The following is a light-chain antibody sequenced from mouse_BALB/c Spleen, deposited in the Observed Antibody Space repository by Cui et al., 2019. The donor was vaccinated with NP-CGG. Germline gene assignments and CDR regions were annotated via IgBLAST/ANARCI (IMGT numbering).Light chain of an antibody. CDR2: GTN. CDR1: TGAATTSNY. J-gene: IGLJ1*01. CDR3: ALWYSNHWV. Sequence: HAVVTPASAPTTSPGVTVTFPSRPSTGAATTSNYSNWVQEKPDHLFTGLIGGTNNRTPGVPARFSGSLIGDKAALTITGAQTEDEAIYFCALWYSNHWVFGGGTKLTVL. V-gene: IGLV1*01.